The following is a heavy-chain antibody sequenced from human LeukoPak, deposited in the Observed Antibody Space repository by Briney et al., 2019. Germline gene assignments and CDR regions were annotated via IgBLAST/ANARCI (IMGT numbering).Heavy chain of an antibody. CDR1: GFTFDDYA. Sequence: GGSLRLSCAASGFTFDDYAMNWVRQAPGKGLEWVSGISCNSGSIGYADSVKGRFTISRDNAKNSLYLQMNSLRAEDTALYYCAKDPAAMGEYFQHWGQGTLVTVSS. D-gene: IGHD2-2*01. J-gene: IGHJ1*01. CDR2: ISCNSGSI. V-gene: IGHV3-9*01. CDR3: AKDPAAMGEYFQH.